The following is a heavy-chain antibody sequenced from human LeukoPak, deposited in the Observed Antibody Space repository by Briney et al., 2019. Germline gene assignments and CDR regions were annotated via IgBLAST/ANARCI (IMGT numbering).Heavy chain of an antibody. CDR2: VRSDGSDR. CDR1: GFTFSSYA. V-gene: IGHV3-30*02. CDR3: VRDRDWAFDY. J-gene: IGHJ4*02. Sequence: GGSLRLSCAASGFTFSSYAMSWVSQAPGKGLEWVTFVRSDGSDRYYADSVKGRFTFSRDNSKNTVYLQMNSLRPEDTAVYYCVRDRDWAFDYWGQGSLVTVSS. D-gene: IGHD2-21*02.